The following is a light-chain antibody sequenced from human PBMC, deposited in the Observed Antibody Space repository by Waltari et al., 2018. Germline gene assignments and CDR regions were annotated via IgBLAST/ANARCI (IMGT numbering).Light chain of an antibody. J-gene: IGKJ4*01. Sequence: IVITQTPLSLPVTPGEPASISSRSSHILLDSDGYTHLHWYLQKPGQSPQLLIYWGSNRASGVPGRFSGSESGTDFTLKISRVEAEDVGVDYCVQALQAPLTFGGGTKVEIK. CDR1: HILLDSDGYTH. CDR3: VQALQAPLT. V-gene: IGKV2-28*01. CDR2: WGS.